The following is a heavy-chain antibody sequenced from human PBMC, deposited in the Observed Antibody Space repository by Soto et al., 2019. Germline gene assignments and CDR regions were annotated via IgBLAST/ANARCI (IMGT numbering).Heavy chain of an antibody. CDR1: GLTVSSNY. Sequence: GSLRLSCAASGLTVSSNYMSWVRQAPGKGLEWVSVIYSGGSTYYADSVKGRFTISRDNSKNTLYLQMNSLRAEDTAVYYCARDRISGIVVGWGCMDVWGQGTTVTVS. CDR2: IYSGGST. V-gene: IGHV3-53*01. J-gene: IGHJ6*02. CDR3: ARDRISGIVVGWGCMDV. D-gene: IGHD2-21*01.